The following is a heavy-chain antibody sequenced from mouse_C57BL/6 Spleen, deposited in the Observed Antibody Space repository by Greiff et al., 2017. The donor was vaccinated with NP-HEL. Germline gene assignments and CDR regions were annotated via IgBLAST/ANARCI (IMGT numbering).Heavy chain of an antibody. CDR2: IYPGSGNT. CDR3: AREDIYYDYFSDY. V-gene: IGHV1-66*01. D-gene: IGHD2-4*01. Sequence: QVQLQQSGPELVKPGASVKISCKASGYSFTSYYIHWVKQRPGQGLEWIGWIYPGSGNTKYNEKFKGKATLTADTSSSTAYMQLSSLTSEDSAVYYCAREDIYYDYFSDYWGQGTTLTVSS. CDR1: GYSFTSYY. J-gene: IGHJ2*01.